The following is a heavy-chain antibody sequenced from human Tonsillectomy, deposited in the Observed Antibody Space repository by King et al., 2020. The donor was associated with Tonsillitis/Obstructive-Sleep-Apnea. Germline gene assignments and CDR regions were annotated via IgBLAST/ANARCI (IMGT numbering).Heavy chain of an antibody. V-gene: IGHV3-49*04. CDR2: ITRKVYGGTT. D-gene: IGHD3-10*01. J-gene: IGHJ4*02. Sequence: VQLVESGGGLVQPGRSLRLSCITSGLTFGDYAMSWVRQAPGKGLEWVGSITRKVYGGTTQYAASVKGRFTISRDDSKSIAYLQMNSLQTDDTAVYYFSHSPTFVQGGMGAYWGQGTLFTVSS. CDR1: GLTFGDYA. CDR3: SHSPTFVQGGMGAY.